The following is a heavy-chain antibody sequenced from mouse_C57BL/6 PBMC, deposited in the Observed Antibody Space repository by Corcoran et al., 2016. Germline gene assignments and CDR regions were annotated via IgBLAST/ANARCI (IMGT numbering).Heavy chain of an antibody. D-gene: IGHD1-1*01. CDR1: GYTFTDYY. J-gene: IGHJ3*01. V-gene: IGHV1-26*01. CDR2: INPNSGGT. Sequence: EVQLKQSGPELVKPGASVKLSCKASGYTFTDYYINWVKQSHGKRLEWIGNINPNSGGTRYNQKFKGKATLTVDKSSSTAYMELRSLTSEDSAVYYCAREGSYGMFAYWGQGTMVTVSA. CDR3: AREGSYGMFAY.